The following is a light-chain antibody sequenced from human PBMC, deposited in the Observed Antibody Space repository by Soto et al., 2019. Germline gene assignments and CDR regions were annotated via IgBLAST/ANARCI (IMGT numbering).Light chain of an antibody. Sequence: QSVLTQPPSASGSPGQSVTISCTGTSSDIGAYNYVSWYQQHPGKVPNLIIHEVTRRPSGVPDRFSASKSGNTASLTVSGLQAEDEADYYCSSHGAVNNFYVFGTGTKLTV. V-gene: IGLV2-8*01. CDR2: EVT. CDR3: SSHGAVNNFYV. J-gene: IGLJ1*01. CDR1: SSDIGAYNY.